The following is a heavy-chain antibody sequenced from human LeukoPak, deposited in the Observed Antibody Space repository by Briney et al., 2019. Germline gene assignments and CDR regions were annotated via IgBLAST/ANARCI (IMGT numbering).Heavy chain of an antibody. Sequence: GGSLRLSCAASGFTFSTYWMTWVRQAPGKGLEWVANIKQDGSEKYFVDSVKGRFTISRDNANNSLYLQMNSLRAEDTAVYYCVRGGGHIVVVTANPLDYWGQGTLVTVSS. CDR2: IKQDGSEK. CDR1: GFTFSTYW. D-gene: IGHD2-21*02. V-gene: IGHV3-7*01. J-gene: IGHJ4*02. CDR3: VRGGGHIVVVTANPLDY.